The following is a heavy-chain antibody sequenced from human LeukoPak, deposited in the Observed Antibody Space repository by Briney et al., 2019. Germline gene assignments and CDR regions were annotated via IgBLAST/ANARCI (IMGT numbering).Heavy chain of an antibody. J-gene: IGHJ4*02. CDR3: ALLTIPGAGAFDY. V-gene: IGHV4-38-2*01. D-gene: IGHD6-19*01. CDR1: SYSISSSYY. CDR2: MWRSGST. Sequence: PSETLSLTCAVSSYSISSSYYWGWIRQPPGKGLEWLGCMWRSGSTYYNPSLRSRVSISVDTSTNQFSLNLTSGTAADTALYYCALLTIPGAGAFDYWGQGTLVFVSS.